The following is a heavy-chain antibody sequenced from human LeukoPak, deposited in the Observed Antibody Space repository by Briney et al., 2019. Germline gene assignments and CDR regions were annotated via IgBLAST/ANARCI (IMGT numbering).Heavy chain of an antibody. CDR1: GGSFSGYY. V-gene: IGHV4-34*01. CDR2: INHSGST. Sequence: SETLSLTCAVYGGSFSGYYWSWIRQPPGKGLEWIGEINHSGSTNYNPSLKSRVTISVDTSKNQFSLKLSSVTAADPAVYYCARGRANYYGSGSYYYDYWGQGTLVTVSS. J-gene: IGHJ4*02. CDR3: ARGRANYYGSGSYYYDY. D-gene: IGHD3-10*01.